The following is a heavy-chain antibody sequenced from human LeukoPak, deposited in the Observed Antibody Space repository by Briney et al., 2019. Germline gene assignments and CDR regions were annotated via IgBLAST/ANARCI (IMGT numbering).Heavy chain of an antibody. CDR1: GFTVSSNY. Sequence: GGSLRLSCAASGFTVSSNYMGWVRQAPGKGLEWVSVIYSGGSTYYADSVKGRFTISRDNSKNTLYLQMNSLRAEDTAVYYCAKDLIVGAPTLFDYWGQGTLVTVSS. CDR3: AKDLIVGAPTLFDY. J-gene: IGHJ4*02. V-gene: IGHV3-53*01. D-gene: IGHD1-26*01. CDR2: IYSGGST.